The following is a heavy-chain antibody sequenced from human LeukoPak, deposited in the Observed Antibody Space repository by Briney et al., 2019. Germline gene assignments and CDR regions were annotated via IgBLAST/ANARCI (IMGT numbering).Heavy chain of an antibody. CDR1: GGSISSYY. D-gene: IGHD6-6*01. CDR2: IYYGGST. V-gene: IGHV4-59*01. CDR3: ARGGSSSSGGFDP. J-gene: IGHJ5*02. Sequence: PSETLSLTCTVSGGSISSYYWSWIRQPPGKGLEWIGYIYYGGSTNYNPSLKSRVTISVDTSKNQFSLKLSSVTAADTAVYYCARGGSSSSGGFDPWGQGTLVTVSS.